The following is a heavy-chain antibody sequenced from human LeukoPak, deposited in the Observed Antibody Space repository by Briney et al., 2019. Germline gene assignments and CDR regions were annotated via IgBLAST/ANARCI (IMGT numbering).Heavy chain of an antibody. CDR3: ARARSPDAFDI. V-gene: IGHV3-48*01. J-gene: IGHJ3*02. CDR2: ISSSSSTI. Sequence: GGSLRLSCAASGFTFSSYSMNWVRQAPGKGLEWVSYISSSSSTIYYADSVKGRFTISRDNAKNSLYLQMNSLRAEDTAVYYCARARSPDAFDIWGQGTVVTVSS. D-gene: IGHD1-26*01. CDR1: GFTFSSYS.